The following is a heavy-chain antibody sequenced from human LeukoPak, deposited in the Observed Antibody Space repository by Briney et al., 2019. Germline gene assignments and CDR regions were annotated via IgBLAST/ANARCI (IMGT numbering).Heavy chain of an antibody. CDR3: AKSTGYSTTGRDFDS. CDR2: ISGSGGNT. D-gene: IGHD6-13*01. CDR1: GFTFSSYT. Sequence: GGSLRLSCAASGFTFSSYTMTWVRQAPGKGLEWVSAISGSGGNTYYADSVKGRFTIPRDNSKNTLYLQLSSLRAEDTAVYYCAKSTGYSTTGRDFDSWGRGTLVTVSS. V-gene: IGHV3-23*01. J-gene: IGHJ4*02.